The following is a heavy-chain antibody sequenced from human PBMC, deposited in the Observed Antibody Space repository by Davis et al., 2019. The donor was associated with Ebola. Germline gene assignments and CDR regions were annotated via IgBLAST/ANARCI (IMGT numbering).Heavy chain of an antibody. CDR1: GYSFTSYW. D-gene: IGHD2-2*01. V-gene: IGHV5-51*01. Sequence: PGGSLRLSCKASGYSFTSYWIGWVRQMPGKGLEWMGIIYPGDSDTRYSPSFQGQVTISADKSISTAYLQWSSLKASDTAMYYCARRTLAFGCSSTSCTTGPDAFDIWGQGTMVTVSS. CDR3: ARRTLAFGCSSTSCTTGPDAFDI. CDR2: IYPGDSDT. J-gene: IGHJ3*02.